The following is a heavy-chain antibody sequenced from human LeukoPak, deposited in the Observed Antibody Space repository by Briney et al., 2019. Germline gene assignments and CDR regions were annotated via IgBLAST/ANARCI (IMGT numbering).Heavy chain of an antibody. CDR2: ISGSGGST. Sequence: GGSLRLSCAASGFTFSSYAMSWVRQTPGKGLEWVSAISGSGGSTYYADSVKGRFTISRDNSKNTLYLQMNSLRAEDTAVYYCAKVGGGSYIGYWGQGTLVTVSS. D-gene: IGHD3-16*01. V-gene: IGHV3-23*01. J-gene: IGHJ4*02. CDR1: GFTFSSYA. CDR3: AKVGGGSYIGY.